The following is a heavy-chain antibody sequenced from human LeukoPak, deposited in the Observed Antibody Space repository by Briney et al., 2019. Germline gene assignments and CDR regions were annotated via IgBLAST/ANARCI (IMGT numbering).Heavy chain of an antibody. J-gene: IGHJ4*02. D-gene: IGHD5-18*01. CDR2: ISGSGDST. V-gene: IGHV3-23*01. CDR1: GFTFNNYG. CDR3: AKDVRGYSYGPFDY. Sequence: PGGSLRLSCSASGFTFNNYGMSWVRQAPGKGLEWVSSISGSGDSTYYADSVKGRFTISRDNSENTLFLQMNSLRAEDTAIYYCAKDVRGYSYGPFDYWGQGTLVTVSS.